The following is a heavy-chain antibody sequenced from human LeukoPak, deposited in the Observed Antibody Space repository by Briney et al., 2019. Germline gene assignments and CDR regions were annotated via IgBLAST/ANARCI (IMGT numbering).Heavy chain of an antibody. V-gene: IGHV4-59*01. CDR2: IYYSGST. CDR1: GGSISSNY. CDR3: ARGGSGSPTSDAFDI. Sequence: PSETLSLTCTVSGGSISSNYWSWIRQPPGKGLEWIGHIYYSGSTNYNPSLKSRVTISVDKSKKQFSLKLSSVTAADTAVYYCARGGSGSPTSDAFDIWGQGTMVTVSS. J-gene: IGHJ3*02. D-gene: IGHD1-26*01.